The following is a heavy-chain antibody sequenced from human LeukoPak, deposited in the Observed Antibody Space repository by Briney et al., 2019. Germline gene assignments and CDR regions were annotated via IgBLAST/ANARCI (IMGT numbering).Heavy chain of an antibody. J-gene: IGHJ3*02. V-gene: IGHV4-39*07. Sequence: SETLSLTCTVSGGSISSSSYDWGWIRQPPGKGLEWIGSIYYSGSTNYNPSLKSRLTMSLDTSKNQFSLKLSSVTAADTAVYYCARSAPYQYGSQSLGAFDIWGQGTMVTVSS. CDR3: ARSAPYQYGSQSLGAFDI. D-gene: IGHD3-10*01. CDR2: IYYSGST. CDR1: GGSISSSSYD.